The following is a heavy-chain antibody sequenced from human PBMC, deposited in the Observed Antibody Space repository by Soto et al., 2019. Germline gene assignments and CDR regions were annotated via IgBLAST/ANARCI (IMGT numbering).Heavy chain of an antibody. D-gene: IGHD4-17*01. CDR2: IIPILGIA. J-gene: IGHJ4*02. CDR3: AVELGSDYGDPDHDY. CDR1: GGTFSSYT. V-gene: IGHV1-69*02. Sequence: QVQLVQSGAEVKKPGSSVKVSCKASGGTFSSYTISWVRQAPGQGLEWMGRIIPILGIANYAQKFQGRVKITADKSTSTAYMELSSLRSEDTAVYYCAVELGSDYGDPDHDYWGQGTLVTVSS.